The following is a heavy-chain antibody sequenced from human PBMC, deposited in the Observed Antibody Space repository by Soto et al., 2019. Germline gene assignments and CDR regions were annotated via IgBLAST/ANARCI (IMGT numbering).Heavy chain of an antibody. J-gene: IGHJ6*03. V-gene: IGHV1-18*01. CDR3: ARDKTRRYYDFWSGPPYYMDV. D-gene: IGHD3-3*01. CDR2: ISAYNGNT. CDR1: GYTFTSYG. Sequence: ASVKVSCKASGYTFTSYGISWVRQAPGQGLEWMGWISAYNGNTNYAQKLQGRVTMTTDTSTSTAYMELRSLRSDDTAVYYCARDKTRRYYDFWSGPPYYMDVWRKGTTVTVSS.